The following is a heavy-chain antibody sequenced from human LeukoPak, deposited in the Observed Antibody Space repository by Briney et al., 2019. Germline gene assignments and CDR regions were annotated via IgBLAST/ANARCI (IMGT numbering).Heavy chain of an antibody. Sequence: GGSLRLSCAASGFTFSNYALHWVRQAPGKGLEWVAVISYDGSNKFYADSVRGRFTISRDSSKNTLYLQMNSLRAEDTAVYYCAKAGDSSGWLYNWFDPWGQGTLVTVSS. V-gene: IGHV3-30*04. D-gene: IGHD6-19*01. CDR1: GFTFSNYA. CDR2: ISYDGSNK. J-gene: IGHJ5*02. CDR3: AKAGDSSGWLYNWFDP.